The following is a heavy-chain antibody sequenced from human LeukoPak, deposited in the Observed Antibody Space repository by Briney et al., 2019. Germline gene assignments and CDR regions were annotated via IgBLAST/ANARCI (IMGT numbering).Heavy chain of an antibody. CDR2: IKQEGSDK. CDR3: ARSGSNGDDY. D-gene: IGHD5-24*01. J-gene: IGHJ4*02. CDR1: GSTFSNYW. V-gene: IGHV3-7*01. Sequence: GGSLRLSCAASGSTFSNYWMNWVRQAPGKGLEWVANIKQEGSDKNYVGSVRGRFTISRDSAKNLLYLLMHSLRVEDTAVYYCARSGSNGDDYWGQGTLVTVPS.